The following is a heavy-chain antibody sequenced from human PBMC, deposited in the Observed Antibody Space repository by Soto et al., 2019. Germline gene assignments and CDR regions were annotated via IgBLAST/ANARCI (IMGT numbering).Heavy chain of an antibody. V-gene: IGHV4-38-2*02. J-gene: IGHJ6*02. CDR3: ARDAARYYDFWTGPNEDDYYYAMDV. Sequence: PSETLSLTCAVSSYSINSGYYWGWIRQPPGKGLQWIGSIYHSGTTYYNPSLKSRVTIAVDTSRNQFSLRLSSVTAADTAVYYCARDAARYYDFWTGPNEDDYYYAMDVWGQGTTGTVSS. CDR2: IYHSGTT. CDR1: SYSINSGYY. D-gene: IGHD3-3*01.